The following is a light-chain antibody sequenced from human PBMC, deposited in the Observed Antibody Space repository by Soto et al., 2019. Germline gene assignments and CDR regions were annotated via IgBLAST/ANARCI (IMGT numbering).Light chain of an antibody. CDR3: SSYTSSSTYV. V-gene: IGLV2-14*01. Sequence: QSALAQPASVSGSPGQSITISCTVTSSGVGGYNYVSWYQQHPGKAPKLMIYEVSNRPSGVSNRFSGSKSGNTASLTISGLQAEDEADYYCSSYTSSSTYVFGTGTKVTVL. CDR2: EVS. CDR1: SSGVGGYNY. J-gene: IGLJ1*01.